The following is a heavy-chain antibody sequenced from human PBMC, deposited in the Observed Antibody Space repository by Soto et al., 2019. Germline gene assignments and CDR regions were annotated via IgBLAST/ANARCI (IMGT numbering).Heavy chain of an antibody. Sequence: QVHLVQSGAEVKKPGASVKVSCKGSGYDFTTYGITWVRQAPGQGLEWMAWISAHNGNTDYAQKLQGRVTVTRDTSTSTADMELRSLRSDDTAVYYCARGRYGDYWGQGALVTVSS. V-gene: IGHV1-18*01. CDR3: ARGRYGDY. J-gene: IGHJ4*02. CDR2: ISAHNGNT. D-gene: IGHD1-1*01. CDR1: GYDFTTYG.